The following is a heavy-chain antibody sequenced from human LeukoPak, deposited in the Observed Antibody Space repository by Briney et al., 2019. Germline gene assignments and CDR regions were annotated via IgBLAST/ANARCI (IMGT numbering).Heavy chain of an antibody. CDR3: VREDTPATANY. Sequence: GGSLRLSCAASGSNFANHAMSWVRQTPGKGLEWVSAISGGGDITYYADSVTGRFTISRDNSKDTLFLQMHSLRPGDTAVYYCVREDTPATANYWGQGTLVTISS. CDR1: GSNFANHA. D-gene: IGHD2-21*02. CDR2: ISGGGDIT. V-gene: IGHV3-23*01. J-gene: IGHJ4*02.